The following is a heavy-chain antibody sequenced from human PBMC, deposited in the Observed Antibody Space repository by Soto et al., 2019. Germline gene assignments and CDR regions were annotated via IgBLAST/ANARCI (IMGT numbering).Heavy chain of an antibody. CDR1: GFSFSSYD. J-gene: IGHJ4*02. CDR2: ISHDGSNK. Sequence: QVQLVESGGGVVQPGRSLRLSCAASGFSFSSYDMHWIRQAPGKGLEWVAVISHDGSNKYYADSVKGRFTISRDNSKNTLYLQMNSLRAEDTAVYYCARDPAAAGTQSIDYWGQGTLVTVSS. V-gene: IGHV3-30-3*01. CDR3: ARDPAAAGTQSIDY. D-gene: IGHD6-13*01.